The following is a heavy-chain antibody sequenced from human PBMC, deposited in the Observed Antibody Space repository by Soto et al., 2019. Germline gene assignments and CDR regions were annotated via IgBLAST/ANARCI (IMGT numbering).Heavy chain of an antibody. V-gene: IGHV4-31*02. CDR3: AGGRIRSVYHFDC. CDR1: PVSITSGAYY. D-gene: IGHD1-20*01. J-gene: IGHJ3*01. Sequence: PSETLSLTCTLSPVSITSGAYYWTWVRQHPGKGLEWIGYIYYNGNTYFTPSLKSRLTISIDTSKNQISLKLSSETAADTAMHYGAGGRIRSVYHFDCWREGTRVTVAS. CDR2: IYYNGNT.